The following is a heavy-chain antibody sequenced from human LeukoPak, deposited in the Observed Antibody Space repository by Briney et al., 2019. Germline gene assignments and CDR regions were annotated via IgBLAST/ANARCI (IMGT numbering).Heavy chain of an antibody. CDR3: ARVPMGGIMLDY. CDR2: ISSNGGST. J-gene: IGHJ4*02. D-gene: IGHD3-16*01. Sequence: GGSLRLSCAASGFTFSSYAMHWVRQAPGKGLEYVSGISSNGGSTDYANSVKGRFTISRDNSKNTLYLQMGSLRAEDMAVYYCARVPMGGIMLDYWGQGTLVTVSS. CDR1: GFTFSSYA. V-gene: IGHV3-64*01.